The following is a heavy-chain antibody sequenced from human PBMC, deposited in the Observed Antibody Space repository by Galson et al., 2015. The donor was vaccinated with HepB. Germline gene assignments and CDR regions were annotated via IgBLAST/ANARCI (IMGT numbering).Heavy chain of an antibody. CDR2: IDGGGGGT. Sequence: SLRLSCAVSGFTFSSYAMSWVRQAPGKGLEWVSRIDGGGGGTYYAASVKGRFTMSRDNSKDTLYLQINSLRAEDTAVYYCAKGTQWELPYYFDFWGQGTLVTVSS. CDR3: AKGTQWELPYYFDF. D-gene: IGHD1-26*01. J-gene: IGHJ4*02. V-gene: IGHV3-23*01. CDR1: GFTFSSYA.